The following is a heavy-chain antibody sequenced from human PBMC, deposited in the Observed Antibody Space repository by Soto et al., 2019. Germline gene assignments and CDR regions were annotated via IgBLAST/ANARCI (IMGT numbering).Heavy chain of an antibody. CDR3: AMKWELLRDYYYGMDV. J-gene: IGHJ6*02. CDR1: GGSISSSNW. V-gene: IGHV4-4*02. CDR2: IYHSGST. Sequence: NPSETLSLTCAVSGGSISSSNWWSWVRQPPGKGLEWIGEIYHSGSTNYNPSLKSRVTISVDKSKNQFSLKLSSVTAADTAVYYCAMKWELLRDYYYGMDVWGQGITVTVSS. D-gene: IGHD1-26*01.